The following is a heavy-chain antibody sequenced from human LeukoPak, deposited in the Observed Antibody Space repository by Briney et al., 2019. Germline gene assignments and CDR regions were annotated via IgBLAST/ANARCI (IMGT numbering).Heavy chain of an antibody. CDR1: GYTFTSYD. CDR3: ARDKERDGAARRVYFDY. CDR2: MNPNSGNT. J-gene: IGHJ4*02. Sequence: GASVKVSCKASGYTFTSYDINWVRQATGQGLEWMGWMNPNSGNTGYAQKFQGRVTMTRNTSISTAYMELSSLRSEGTAVYYCARDKERDGAARRVYFDYWGQGTLVTVSS. D-gene: IGHD6-6*01. V-gene: IGHV1-8*01.